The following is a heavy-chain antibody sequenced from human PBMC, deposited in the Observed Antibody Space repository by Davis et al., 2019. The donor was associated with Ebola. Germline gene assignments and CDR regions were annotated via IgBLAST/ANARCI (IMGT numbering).Heavy chain of an antibody. Sequence: PSETLSLTCTASGDSLNSYYWNWIRQLPGKGLEWIGYIYYTGSTYYNPSLKSWVTMSVNTSKNHFSLELTSVTAADTAVYYCADSYTSSLYFNYWGQGTLVTVSS. J-gene: IGHJ4*02. CDR3: ADSYTSSLYFNY. V-gene: IGHV4-59*06. CDR2: IYYTGST. CDR1: GDSLNSYY. D-gene: IGHD1-26*01.